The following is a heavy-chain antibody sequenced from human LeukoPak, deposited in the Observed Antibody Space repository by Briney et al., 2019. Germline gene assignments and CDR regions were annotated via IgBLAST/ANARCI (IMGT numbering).Heavy chain of an antibody. V-gene: IGHV1-18*01. CDR3: ARDAAAAGPFDY. CDR2: ISTYNGHT. CDR1: GYTFIDYG. D-gene: IGHD6-13*01. J-gene: IGHJ4*02. Sequence: ASVKVSCKASGYTFIDYGVRWVRQAPAQGREWMGWISTYNGHTYYAQKLQGRVTMTTDTSTSTDYMELRSLRSDDTAVYYCARDAAAAGPFDYWGQGTLVTVSS.